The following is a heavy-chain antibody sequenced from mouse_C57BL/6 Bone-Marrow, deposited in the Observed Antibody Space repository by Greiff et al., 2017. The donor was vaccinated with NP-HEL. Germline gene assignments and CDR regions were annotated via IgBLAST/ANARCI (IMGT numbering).Heavy chain of an antibody. Sequence: VQLQESGAELVKPGASVKISCKASGYAFSSYWMNWVKQRPGKGLEWIGQIYPGDGDTNYNGKFKGKATLTADKSSSTAYMQLSSLTSEDAAVYFCAGYYSNYQFAYWGQGTLVTVSA. V-gene: IGHV1-80*01. CDR1: GYAFSSYW. J-gene: IGHJ3*01. CDR2: IYPGDGDT. CDR3: AGYYSNYQFAY. D-gene: IGHD2-5*01.